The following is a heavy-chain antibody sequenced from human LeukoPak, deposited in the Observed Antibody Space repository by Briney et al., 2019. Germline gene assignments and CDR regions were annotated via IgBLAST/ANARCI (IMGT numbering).Heavy chain of an antibody. Sequence: SETLSLTCSVSGVFVNNFYWAWIRQTPEKGLEWIGFISYGGSTKYNPGLKSRVTISADTSNNRFYLELGSVTAADTAVYFCARRHRDCSGDSCFLLDYWGQGTLVTVSS. J-gene: IGHJ4*02. CDR3: ARRHRDCSGDSCFLLDY. V-gene: IGHV4-59*08. CDR2: ISYGGST. CDR1: GVFVNNFY. D-gene: IGHD2-15*01.